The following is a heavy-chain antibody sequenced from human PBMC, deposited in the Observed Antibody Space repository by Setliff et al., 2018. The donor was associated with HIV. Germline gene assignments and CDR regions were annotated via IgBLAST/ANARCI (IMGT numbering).Heavy chain of an antibody. V-gene: IGHV3-33*08. Sequence: LRLSCGGSGFTFSSYGMHWVRQAPGKGLEWVAIIWHDGSNKYYADSVKGRFTISRDNSKNTLYLQMNSLRAEDTAMYYCARSLRGNYAYYFDFWGQGTLVTVSS. CDR2: IWHDGSNK. D-gene: IGHD1-26*01. CDR3: ARSLRGNYAYYFDF. J-gene: IGHJ4*02. CDR1: GFTFSSYG.